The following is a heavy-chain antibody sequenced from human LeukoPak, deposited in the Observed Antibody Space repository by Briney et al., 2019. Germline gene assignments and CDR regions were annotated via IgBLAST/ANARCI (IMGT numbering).Heavy chain of an antibody. Sequence: ASVKVSCKASGYTFTSYAMNWVRQAPGQGLEWMGWINTNTGDPTYAQGFTGRFVFSLDTSVSTAYLQISSLKAEDTAVYYCAILLWFGELLSYPPPYWGQGTLVTVSS. J-gene: IGHJ4*02. CDR2: INTNTGDP. D-gene: IGHD3-10*01. V-gene: IGHV7-4-1*02. CDR3: AILLWFGELLSYPPPY. CDR1: GYTFTSYA.